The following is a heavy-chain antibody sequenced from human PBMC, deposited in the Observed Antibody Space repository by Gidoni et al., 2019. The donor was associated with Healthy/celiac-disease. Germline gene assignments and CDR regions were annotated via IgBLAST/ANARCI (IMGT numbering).Heavy chain of an antibody. CDR1: GGSISSSSYY. J-gene: IGHJ5*02. D-gene: IGHD3-22*01. Sequence: QLQLQESGPGLVKPSETLSLTCTVSGGSISSSSYYWGWIRQPPGKGLEWIGGIYYSGSTYYNPSLKSRVTISVDTSKNQFSLKLSSVTAADTAVYYCARTYYYDSSGYPLGWFDPWGQGTLVTVSS. CDR2: IYYSGST. V-gene: IGHV4-39*01. CDR3: ARTYYYDSSGYPLGWFDP.